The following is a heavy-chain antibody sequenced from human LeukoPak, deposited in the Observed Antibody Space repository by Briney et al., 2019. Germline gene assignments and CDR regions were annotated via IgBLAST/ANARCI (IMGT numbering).Heavy chain of an antibody. J-gene: IGHJ1*01. V-gene: IGHV1-2*02. CDR1: GYTSTGYY. Sequence: ASVKVSCKASGYTSTGYYMHWVRQAPGQGLEWMGWINPNSGSTNYAQKFQGRVTMTRDTSISTAYMELSRLRSDDTAVYYCARGPSYYYDSSGYFLQHWGQGTLVTVSS. D-gene: IGHD3-22*01. CDR2: INPNSGST. CDR3: ARGPSYYYDSSGYFLQH.